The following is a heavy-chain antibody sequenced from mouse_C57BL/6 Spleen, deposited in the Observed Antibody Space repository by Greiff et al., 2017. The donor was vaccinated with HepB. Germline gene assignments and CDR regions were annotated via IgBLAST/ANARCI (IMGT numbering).Heavy chain of an antibody. CDR3: ARVANQTRYTFYAMES. Sequence: QVHLQQPGAGLVWPGSPVKLSRAAFCNPFTRYCRHPANQRPIQGLEWIGNIDPSDSETHYNQKFKDKATLTVDKSSSTAYMQLSSLTSEDSAVYYCARVANQTRYTFYAMESCGRSTSLTVSS. CDR2: IDPSDSET. D-gene: IGHD1-1*01. CDR1: CNPFTRYC. V-gene: IGHV1-52*01. J-gene: IGHJ4*01.